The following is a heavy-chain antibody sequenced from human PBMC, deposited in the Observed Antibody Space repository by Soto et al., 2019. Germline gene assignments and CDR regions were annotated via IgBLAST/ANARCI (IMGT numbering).Heavy chain of an antibody. CDR1: GGSISSSSYY. CDR3: ARVGYSGYDYFDY. CDR2: IYYSGST. V-gene: IGHV4-39*01. D-gene: IGHD5-12*01. J-gene: IGHJ4*02. Sequence: QLQLQESGPGLVKPSETLSLTCTVSGGSISSSSYYWGWIRQPPGEGLEWIGSIYYSGSTYYNPSLKSRVTISVDTSKNQFSLKLSSVTAADTAVYYCARVGYSGYDYFDYWGQGTLVTVSS.